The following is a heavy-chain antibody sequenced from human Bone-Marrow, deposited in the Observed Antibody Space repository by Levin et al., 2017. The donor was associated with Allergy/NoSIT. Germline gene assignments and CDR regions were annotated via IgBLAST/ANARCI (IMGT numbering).Heavy chain of an antibody. V-gene: IGHV3-30*03. CDR2: ISKDESNK. CDR3: VPAATGGSYFAY. D-gene: IGHD2-2*01. CDR1: GFTFSSYG. J-gene: IGHJ4*02. Sequence: RGESLKISCAASGFTFSSYGMHWVRQAPGKGLEWVAVISKDESNKLYADSVKGRFTISRDNSKNTLYLQMNSLRGEDTAVYYCVPAATGGSYFAYWGQGTLVTVSS.